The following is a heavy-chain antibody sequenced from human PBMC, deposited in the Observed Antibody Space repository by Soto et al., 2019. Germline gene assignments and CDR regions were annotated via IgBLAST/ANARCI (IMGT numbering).Heavy chain of an antibody. CDR1: GFTFSSYA. Sequence: PGGSLRLSCAASGFTFSSYAMSWVRQAPGKGLEWVSAISGSGGSTYYADSVKGRFTISRDNSKNTLYLQMNSLRAEDTAVYYCAKGPIVLMVYALDYWGQGTLVTVSS. V-gene: IGHV3-23*01. CDR2: ISGSGGST. CDR3: AKGPIVLMVYALDY. D-gene: IGHD2-8*01. J-gene: IGHJ4*02.